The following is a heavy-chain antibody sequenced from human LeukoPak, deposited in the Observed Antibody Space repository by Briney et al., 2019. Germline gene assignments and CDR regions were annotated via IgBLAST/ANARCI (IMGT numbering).Heavy chain of an antibody. CDR2: VSDSGTNT. CDR1: GFTFSSYA. V-gene: IGHV3-23*01. Sequence: GGSLRLSCAASGFTFSSYAMTWVRQAPGKGLEWVSSVSDSGTNTYYADSVKDRFTISRDNSKDTLYLQMNSLRAEDTAVYYCAKARMGSSLFDYWGQGTLVTVSS. CDR3: AKARMGSSLFDY. D-gene: IGHD6-13*01. J-gene: IGHJ4*02.